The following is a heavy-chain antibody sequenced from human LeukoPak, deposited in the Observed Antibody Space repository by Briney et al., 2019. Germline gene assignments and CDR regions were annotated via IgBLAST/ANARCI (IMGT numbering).Heavy chain of an antibody. J-gene: IGHJ4*02. Sequence: SETLSLTCTVSGGSISSYYWSWIRQPAGKGLERIGRIYTSGSTNYDPTLKSRVTMSVDTSKNQFSLKLSSVTAADTAVYYCARHYYDSSGYYRFDYWGQGTLVTVSS. CDR1: GGSISSYY. CDR2: IYTSGST. D-gene: IGHD3-22*01. V-gene: IGHV4-4*07. CDR3: ARHYYDSSGYYRFDY.